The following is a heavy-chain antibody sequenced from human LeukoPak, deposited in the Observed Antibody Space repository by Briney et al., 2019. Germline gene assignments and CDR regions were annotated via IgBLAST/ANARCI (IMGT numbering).Heavy chain of an antibody. V-gene: IGHV3-23*01. Sequence: GGSLRLSCAASGFTLSTYAMSWVRQTPGKGLEWVAATSSSDAGTYHADSVRGRFTISRDNSKNTLYLQMNSLRAEDAAVYFCAKAPVTSRRGAYCYPFDSWGQGTLVTVSS. CDR2: TSSSDAGT. J-gene: IGHJ4*02. D-gene: IGHD2-21*01. CDR1: GFTLSTYA. CDR3: AKAPVTSRRGAYCYPFDS.